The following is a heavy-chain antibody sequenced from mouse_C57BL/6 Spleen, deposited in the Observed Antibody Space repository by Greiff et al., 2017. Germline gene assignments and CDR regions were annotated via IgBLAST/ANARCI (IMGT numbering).Heavy chain of an antibody. Sequence: QVQLQQPGAELVKPGASVKLSCKASGYTFTSYWMQWVKQRPGQGLEWIGEIDPSDSYTNYNQKFKGKATLTVDTSSSTAYMQLSSLTSEDSAVYYCARWTNPLYAMDYWGQGTSVTVSS. J-gene: IGHJ4*01. CDR1: GYTFTSYW. CDR3: ARWTNPLYAMDY. CDR2: IDPSDSYT. V-gene: IGHV1-50*01.